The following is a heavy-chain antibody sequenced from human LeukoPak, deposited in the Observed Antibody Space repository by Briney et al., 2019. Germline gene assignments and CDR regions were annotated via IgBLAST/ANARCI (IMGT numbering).Heavy chain of an antibody. J-gene: IGHJ4*02. D-gene: IGHD3-10*01. V-gene: IGHV4-59*01. Sequence: SETLSLTCTVSGGSISSYYWSWIRQPPGKGLEWIGYIYYSGSTNYNPSLKSRVTISVDTSKNQFSLKLSSVTAADTAVYYCARDPGLPWFGGLLPSNFDYWGQGTLVTVSS. CDR2: IYYSGST. CDR3: ARDPGLPWFGGLLPSNFDY. CDR1: GGSISSYY.